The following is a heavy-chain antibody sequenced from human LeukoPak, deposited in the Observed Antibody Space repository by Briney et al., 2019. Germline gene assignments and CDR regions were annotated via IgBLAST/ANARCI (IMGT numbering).Heavy chain of an antibody. CDR2: IYYSGIT. Sequence: SETLPLTCTVSGGSISTYYWSWIRQPPGKGLEWIGYIYYSGITRYNPSPKSRVTISVDTSKNQFSLKLSSVTAADTAVYYCARVGSYSFDYWGQGTLVTVSS. V-gene: IGHV4-59*01. J-gene: IGHJ4*02. CDR1: GGSISTYY. D-gene: IGHD6-13*01. CDR3: ARVGSYSFDY.